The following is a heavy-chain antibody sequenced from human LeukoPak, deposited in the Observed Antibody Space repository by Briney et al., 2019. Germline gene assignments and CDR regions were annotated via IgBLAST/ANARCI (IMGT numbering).Heavy chain of an antibody. CDR2: ISGSGGST. CDR3: AKYRGVSAPDFDY. D-gene: IGHD3-10*01. CDR1: GFSFNNAW. J-gene: IGHJ4*02. V-gene: IGHV3-23*01. Sequence: GGSLRLSCAASGFSFNNAWMNWVRQAPGKGLEWVSAISGSGGSTYYADSVKGRFTISRDNSKNTLYLQMNSLRAEDTAVYYCAKYRGVSAPDFDYWGQGTLVTVSS.